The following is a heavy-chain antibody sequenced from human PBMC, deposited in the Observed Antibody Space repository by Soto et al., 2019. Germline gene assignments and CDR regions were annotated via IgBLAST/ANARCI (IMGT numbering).Heavy chain of an antibody. J-gene: IGHJ6*02. D-gene: IGHD5-12*01. V-gene: IGHV1-3*01. CDR3: ATSYSGYDYNYYYGMDV. CDR1: GYTFTSYA. CDR2: INVGNGNT. Sequence: ASVKVSCKASGYTFTSYAMHWVRQAPGQRLEWMGWINVGNGNTKYSQKFQGRVTITRDTSASTAYMELSSLRSEDTAVYYCATSYSGYDYNYYYGMDVWGQGTTVTVSS.